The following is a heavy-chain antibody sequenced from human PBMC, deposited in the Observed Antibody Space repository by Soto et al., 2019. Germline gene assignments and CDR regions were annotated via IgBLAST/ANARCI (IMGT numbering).Heavy chain of an antibody. J-gene: IGHJ6*02. V-gene: IGHV1-69*13. D-gene: IGHD2-2*01. CDR3: AREPIVVVPAATPPVYYYYGMDV. CDR2: IIPIFGTA. Sequence: ASVKVSCKASGGTFSSYAISWVRQAPGQGLEWMGGIIPIFGTANYAQKFQGRVTITADESTSTAYMELSSLRSEDTAVYYCAREPIVVVPAATPPVYYYYGMDVWGQGTTVTVSS. CDR1: GGTFSSYA.